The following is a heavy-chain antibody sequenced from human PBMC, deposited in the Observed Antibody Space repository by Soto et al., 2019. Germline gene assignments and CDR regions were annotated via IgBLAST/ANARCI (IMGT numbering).Heavy chain of an antibody. CDR2: MNPNSGNT. J-gene: IGHJ6*02. V-gene: IGHV1-8*01. CDR3: AREGPAPYYYYGMDV. CDR1: GYTFTSYD. Sequence: ASVKVSCKASGYTFTSYDINWVRQATGQGLEWMGWMNPNSGNTGYAQKFQGRVTMTTDTSTSTGHMELRSLRSDDTAVYYCAREGPAPYYYYGMDVWGQGTAVTVSS.